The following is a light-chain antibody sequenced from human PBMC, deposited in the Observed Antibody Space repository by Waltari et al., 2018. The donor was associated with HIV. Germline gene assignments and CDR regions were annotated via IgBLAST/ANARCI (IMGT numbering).Light chain of an antibody. J-gene: IGLJ2*01. CDR1: TSNIGKNF. V-gene: IGLV1-51*01. Sequence: QPVFTQPPSVSASPGQKVTFSCSGSTSNIGKNFVSWYQQLPEAAPKLIIYDNNKRPSGVPDRFSGSKSATSATLAITGLQTGDEADYYCGTWDSSVSAGVFGGGTKLTVL. CDR2: DNN. CDR3: GTWDSSVSAGV.